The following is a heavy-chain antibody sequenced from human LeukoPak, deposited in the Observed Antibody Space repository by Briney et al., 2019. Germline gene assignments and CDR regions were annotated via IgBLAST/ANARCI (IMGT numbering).Heavy chain of an antibody. J-gene: IGHJ3*02. D-gene: IGHD3-10*01. V-gene: IGHV3-30*19. CDR2: ISYDGSNK. CDR3: ARDFGPVAFDI. Sequence: PGGSLRLSCAASGFSYPLGMHWVRQAPGKGLEWVALISYDGSNKYDADSVKGRFTISRDNSKDTLYLQMNSLRGEDTAVYYCARDFGPVAFDIWGQGTMVSVSS. CDR1: GFSYPLG.